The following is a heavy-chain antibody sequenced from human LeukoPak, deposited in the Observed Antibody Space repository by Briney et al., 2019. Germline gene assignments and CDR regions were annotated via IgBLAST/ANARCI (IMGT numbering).Heavy chain of an antibody. CDR1: GGSISSGSYY. CDR2: IYTSGST. CDR3: ASGYGGNINWFDP. D-gene: IGHD4-23*01. V-gene: IGHV4-61*02. J-gene: IGHJ5*02. Sequence: SSETLSLTCTVSGGSISSGSYYWSWIRQPAGKGLEWIGRIYTSGSTNYNPSLKSRVTISVDTSKNQFSLKLSSVTAADTAVYYCASGYGGNINWFDPWGQGTLVTVSS.